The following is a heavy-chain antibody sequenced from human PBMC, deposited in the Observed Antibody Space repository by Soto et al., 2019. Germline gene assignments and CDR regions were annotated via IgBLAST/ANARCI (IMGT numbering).Heavy chain of an antibody. CDR1: GGTISRYY. CDR3: ATSSSSRQPYYYYGMDV. J-gene: IGHJ6*02. Sequence: SETLSLTCTVSGGTISRYYWSWIRQPPGKGLEWIGYIYYSGSTNYNPSLKSRVTISVDTSKNQFSLKLSSVTAADTAVYYCATSSSSRQPYYYYGMDVWGQGTTVT. D-gene: IGHD6-13*01. V-gene: IGHV4-59*08. CDR2: IYYSGST.